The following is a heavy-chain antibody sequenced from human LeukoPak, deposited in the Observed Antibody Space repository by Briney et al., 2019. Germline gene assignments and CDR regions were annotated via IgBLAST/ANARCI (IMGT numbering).Heavy chain of an antibody. D-gene: IGHD3-22*01. V-gene: IGHV3-30*18. CDR1: GFTFSGYA. CDR3: AKGRVTMIVVVIPFDGMDV. CDR2: ISYDGSNK. J-gene: IGHJ6*02. Sequence: PGGSPRLSCAASGFTFSGYAMSWVRQAPGKGLEWVAVISYDGSNKYYADSVKGRFTISRDNSKNTLYLQMNSLRAEDTAVYYCAKGRVTMIVVVIPFDGMDVWGQGTTVTVSS.